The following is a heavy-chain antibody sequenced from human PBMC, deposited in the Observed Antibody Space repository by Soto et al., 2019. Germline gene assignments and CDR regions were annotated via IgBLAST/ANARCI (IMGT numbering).Heavy chain of an antibody. Sequence: EVQVVESGGGLVRPGGSLRLSCVASGFSFSSYTMHWVRQAPGRGLEWVSDISRSSSTIDYADSVKGRFTVSRDNAKNSLYLQMNSLRAEDTAVYYCARDREYCSGDTCYETGSDYWGQGTLVTVSS. V-gene: IGHV3-48*01. D-gene: IGHD2-15*01. CDR1: GFSFSSYT. CDR3: ARDREYCSGDTCYETGSDY. CDR2: ISRSSSTI. J-gene: IGHJ4*02.